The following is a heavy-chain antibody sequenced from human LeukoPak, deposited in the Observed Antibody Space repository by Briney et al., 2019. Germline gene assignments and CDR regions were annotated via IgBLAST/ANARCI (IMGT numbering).Heavy chain of an antibody. D-gene: IGHD3-22*01. CDR2: ISNDGGGT. Sequence: GSLRLSCAASGFIFNNYGLIWVRQALGKGLEWVSAISNDGGGTQYADFVEGRFTISRDNSKNTLFLQMSSLRAEDTALYYCAKGSSGYFADLWGQGTLVTVSS. J-gene: IGHJ5*02. V-gene: IGHV3-23*01. CDR1: GFIFNNYG. CDR3: AKGSSGYFADL.